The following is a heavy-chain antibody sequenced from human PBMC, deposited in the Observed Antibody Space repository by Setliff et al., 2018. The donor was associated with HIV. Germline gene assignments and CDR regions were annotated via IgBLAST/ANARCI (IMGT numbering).Heavy chain of an antibody. D-gene: IGHD2-8*02. V-gene: IGHV4-61*09. Sequence: KTSETLSLTCTVSGGSISSDIYYWIWLRQPAGKGLEWIGHVYTTGGTNYNPSLERRLTISVNTSRNQFSLRLSSVTAADTAVYYCARAPTGVTNAFDFWGQGTMVTVSS. CDR3: ARAPTGVTNAFDF. CDR1: GGSISSDIYY. CDR2: VYTTGGT. J-gene: IGHJ3*01.